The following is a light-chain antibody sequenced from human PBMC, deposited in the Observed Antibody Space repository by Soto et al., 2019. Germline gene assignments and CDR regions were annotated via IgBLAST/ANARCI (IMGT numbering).Light chain of an antibody. V-gene: IGLV2-8*01. J-gene: IGLJ1*01. CDR2: EVS. Sequence: QSALTQPPSASGSPGQSVTSSCTGTSSDVGGYNYVSWYQQHPGKAPKLMIYEVSKRPSGVPDRFSGSKSGNTASLTVSGLQAEDEADYYCSSYAGSNNRYVFGTGTKLTVL. CDR1: SSDVGGYNY. CDR3: SSYAGSNNRYV.